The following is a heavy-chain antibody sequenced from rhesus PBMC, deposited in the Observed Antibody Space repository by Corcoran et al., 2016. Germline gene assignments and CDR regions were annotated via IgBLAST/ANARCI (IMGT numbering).Heavy chain of an antibody. J-gene: IGHJ6*01. CDR3: ARRPGDSSGWSPYGLDS. V-gene: IGHV2-174*01. D-gene: IGHD6S26*01. CDR1: GFSLTTTGVG. Sequence: QVTLKESGPALVKSTQTLTLTCSFSGFSLTTTGVGVGWIRQPQGKALEWLALIYWDDDKRSSTSLKTRLPIFKDTSNNQVVLIMTNMDPVATATYYCARRPGDSSGWSPYGLDSWGQGVGVTVSS. CDR2: IYWDDDK.